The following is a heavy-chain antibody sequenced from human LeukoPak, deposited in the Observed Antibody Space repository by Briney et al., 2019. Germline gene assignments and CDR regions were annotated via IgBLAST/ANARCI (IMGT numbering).Heavy chain of an antibody. CDR2: IYYSGST. J-gene: IGHJ4*02. CDR3: ARDRRTYYYGSGSYSAGFDY. CDR1: GGSFSGYY. D-gene: IGHD3-10*01. V-gene: IGHV4-59*01. Sequence: SETLSLTCAVYGGSFSGYYWSWIRQPPGKGLEWIGYIYYSGSTNYNPSLKSRVTISVDTSKNQFSLKLSSVTAADTAVYYCARDRRTYYYGSGSYSAGFDYWGQGTLVTVSS.